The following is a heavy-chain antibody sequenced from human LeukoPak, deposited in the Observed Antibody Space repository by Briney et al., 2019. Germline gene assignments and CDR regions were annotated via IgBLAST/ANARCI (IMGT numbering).Heavy chain of an antibody. CDR3: ARDPPHSSVARRFDY. CDR1: GYTFTSYY. CDR2: INPSGGST. Sequence: ASVKVSCKASGYTFTSYYIHWVRQAPGQGLEWMGIINPSGGSTSYAQKFQGRVTMTTDTSTSTVYMELSSLKSEDTAVYYCARDPPHSSVARRFDYWGQGTLVTVSS. D-gene: IGHD6-19*01. V-gene: IGHV1-46*01. J-gene: IGHJ4*02.